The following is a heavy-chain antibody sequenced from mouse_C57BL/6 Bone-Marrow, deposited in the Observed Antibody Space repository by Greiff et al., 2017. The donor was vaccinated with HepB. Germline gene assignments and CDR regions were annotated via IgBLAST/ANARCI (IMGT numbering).Heavy chain of an antibody. Sequence: EVMLVESGGGLVQSGRSLRLSCATSGFTFSDFYMEWVRQAPGKGLEWIAASRKKANDYTTEYSASVKGRFIVSRDTSQSILDLQMNARRAEDTAIYYCARDALISRGDFEVWGTGTTVTASS. J-gene: IGHJ1*03. CDR2: SRKKANDYTT. V-gene: IGHV7-1*01. CDR3: ARDALISRGDFEV. CDR1: GFTFSDFY.